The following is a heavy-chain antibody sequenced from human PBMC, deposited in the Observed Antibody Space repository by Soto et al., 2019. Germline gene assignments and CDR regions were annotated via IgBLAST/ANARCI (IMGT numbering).Heavy chain of an antibody. CDR1: GLTLRSYA. Sequence: EGQLLQSGGDLVLPGGSLRLSCAGSGLTLRSYAMTWIRQTPEKGLEWVSTISGRSAVPSYADSVNGRFAVSRDNSQNTVYLQMNSLRPDDTATYYGAKGGPFTGGFDPWGQGSLVTVSS. D-gene: IGHD3-16*01. CDR2: ISGRSAVP. V-gene: IGHV3-23*01. CDR3: AKGGPFTGGFDP. J-gene: IGHJ5*02.